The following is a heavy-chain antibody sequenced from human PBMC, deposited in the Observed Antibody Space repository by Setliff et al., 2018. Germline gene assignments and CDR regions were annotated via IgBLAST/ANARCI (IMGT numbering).Heavy chain of an antibody. CDR1: GGSFSGYY. D-gene: IGHD6-19*01. CDR3: AREQWLDPPGYYYMDV. V-gene: IGHV4-59*12. CDR2: IYHSGST. J-gene: IGHJ6*03. Sequence: SETLSLTCAVYGGSFSGYYWSWIRQPPGKGLEWIGYIYHSGSTNYNPSLKSRVTISVDTSKNQFSLKLNSVTAADMAVYYCAREQWLDPPGYYYMDVWAKGTTVTVSS.